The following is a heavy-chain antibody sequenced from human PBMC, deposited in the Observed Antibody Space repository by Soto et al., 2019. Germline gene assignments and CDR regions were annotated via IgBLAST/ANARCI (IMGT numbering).Heavy chain of an antibody. D-gene: IGHD1-26*01. J-gene: IGHJ5*02. V-gene: IGHV1-69*05. Sequence: ASVKVSCKASGGTFSSYAISWVRQAPGQGLEWMGGIIPIFGTANYAQKLQGRVTMTTDTSTSTAYMELRSLRSDDTAVYYCARVVGALGHWFDPWGQGTQVTVSS. CDR3: ARVVGALGHWFDP. CDR2: IIPIFGTA. CDR1: GGTFSSYA.